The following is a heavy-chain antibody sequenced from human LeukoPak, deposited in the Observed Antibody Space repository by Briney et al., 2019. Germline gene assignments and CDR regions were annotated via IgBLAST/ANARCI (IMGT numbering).Heavy chain of an antibody. CDR3: ARPYCSSTSRYADIDY. V-gene: IGHV3-11*06. Sequence: GGSLRLSCAASGFTFSDYYMSWIRQAPGKGLEWVSYISSSSSYTNYADSVKGRFTISRDNAKNSLYLQMNSLRAEDTAVYYCARPYCSSTSRYADIDYWGQGTLVTVSS. CDR2: ISSSSSYT. CDR1: GFTFSDYY. J-gene: IGHJ4*02. D-gene: IGHD2-2*01.